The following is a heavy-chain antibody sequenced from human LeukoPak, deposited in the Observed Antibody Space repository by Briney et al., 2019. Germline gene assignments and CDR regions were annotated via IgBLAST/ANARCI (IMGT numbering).Heavy chain of an antibody. D-gene: IGHD5-24*01. Sequence: PSETLSLTCTVSGDSIRTYYWSWIRQPPGKGLEWIGYIYYSGSTYYNPSLKSRVTISVDTSKNQFSLKLSSVTAADTAVYYCAREPGWLQPYFDYWGQGTLVTVSS. CDR2: IYYSGST. CDR1: GDSIRTYY. V-gene: IGHV4-30-4*08. CDR3: AREPGWLQPYFDY. J-gene: IGHJ4*02.